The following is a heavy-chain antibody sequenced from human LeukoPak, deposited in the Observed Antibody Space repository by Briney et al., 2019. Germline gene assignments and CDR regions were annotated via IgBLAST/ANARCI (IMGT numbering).Heavy chain of an antibody. CDR2: IISNFYGGTT. D-gene: IGHD3-16*01. V-gene: IGHV3-49*04. J-gene: IGHJ4*02. Sequence: GGSLRLSCTASGFTFCDYVMSWVRQATGKGVEGVCFIISNFYGGTTDYAASVKGTFTISRDRSKNIAYLQMNSLKTEDTAVYYCTRGGGGDPVDYWGQGALVTVSS. CDR3: TRGGGGDPVDY. CDR1: GFTFCDYV.